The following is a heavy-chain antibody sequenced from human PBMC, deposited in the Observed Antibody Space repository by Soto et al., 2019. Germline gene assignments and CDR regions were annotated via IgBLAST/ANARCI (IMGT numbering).Heavy chain of an antibody. Sequence: GGSLRLSCAASGFTVSSNYMSWVRQAPGKGLEWVSVIYSGGSTYYADSVKGRFTISRDNSKNTLYLQMNSLRAEDTAVYYCARHGSADYSNYNRDAFDIWGQGTMVTVSS. CDR1: GFTVSSNY. CDR2: IYSGGST. V-gene: IGHV3-66*04. D-gene: IGHD4-4*01. CDR3: ARHGSADYSNYNRDAFDI. J-gene: IGHJ3*02.